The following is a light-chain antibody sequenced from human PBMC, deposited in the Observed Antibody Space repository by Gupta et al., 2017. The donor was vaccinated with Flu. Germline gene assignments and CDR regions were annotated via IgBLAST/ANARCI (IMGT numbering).Light chain of an antibody. J-gene: IGLJ2*01. CDR1: TSNIGENF. V-gene: IGLV1-47*01. CDR3: AAWDGNENVWL. CDR2: KNI. Sequence: QSALTQPPSVPGTPGQRVAVSCSGRTSNIGENFVYWYQQVPGAAPKLLIYKNIQRPSGVPDRFSGSKSGTSASLVVSELRSEDEADYYCAAWDGNENVWLFGGGTKLTVL.